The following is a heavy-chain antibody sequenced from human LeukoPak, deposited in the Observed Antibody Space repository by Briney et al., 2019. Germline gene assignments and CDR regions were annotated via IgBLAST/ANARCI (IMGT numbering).Heavy chain of an antibody. CDR1: GFTFSSYG. CDR2: ISGSGGST. Sequence: PGGSLRLSCAASGFTFSSYGMSWVRHAPGKGLEWVSAISGSGGSTYYADSVKGRFTISRDSSKNTLFLQMNRLRPEDAAVYYCAKAPVTTCRGAYCYPFDYWGQGTLVTVSS. J-gene: IGHJ4*02. V-gene: IGHV3-23*01. D-gene: IGHD2-21*01. CDR3: AKAPVTTCRGAYCYPFDY.